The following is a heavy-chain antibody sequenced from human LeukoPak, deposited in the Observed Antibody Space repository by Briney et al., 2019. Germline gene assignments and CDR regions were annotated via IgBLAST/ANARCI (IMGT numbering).Heavy chain of an antibody. Sequence: GGSLRLSCAASGFTFSSYEMNWVRQAPGKGLEWVSYISSSGSTIYYADSVKGRFTISRDNAKNSLYLQMNSLRAEDTAVYYCARALPSSWYFFDYWGQGTLVTVSS. CDR1: GFTFSSYE. D-gene: IGHD6-13*01. CDR3: ARALPSSWYFFDY. CDR2: ISSSGSTI. V-gene: IGHV3-48*03. J-gene: IGHJ4*02.